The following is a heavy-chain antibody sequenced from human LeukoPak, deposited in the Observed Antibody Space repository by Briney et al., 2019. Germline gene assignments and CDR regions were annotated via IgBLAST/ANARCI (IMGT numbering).Heavy chain of an antibody. J-gene: IGHJ6*02. V-gene: IGHV3-23*01. D-gene: IGHD6-13*01. Sequence: GGSLRLSCAASGFTFSRCAMSWVRQAPGRGLEWVSGISGSGGSAYYVDSVKGRFTVSRDNSKNTLYLQMNSLRAEDTAVYYCAKYSSSWYGGGMDVWGQGTTVTVSS. CDR1: GFTFSRCA. CDR3: AKYSSSWYGGGMDV. CDR2: ISGSGGSA.